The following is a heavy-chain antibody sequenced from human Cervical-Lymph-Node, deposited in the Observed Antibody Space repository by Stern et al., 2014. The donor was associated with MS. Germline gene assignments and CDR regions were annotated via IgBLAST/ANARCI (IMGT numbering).Heavy chain of an antibody. CDR2: GTQSGRT. CDR1: GGSFSDYH. V-gene: IGHV4-34*01. Sequence: QVQLQQWCAGQLEPSETLSLTCAVYGGSFSDYHWTWIRQSPGKGLEWIGDGTQSGRTNYNPSLKSRVTISVDSSKKQISLTLISMTAADTAVYYCARGKSKLDYWGQGTLVTISS. J-gene: IGHJ4*02. CDR3: ARGKSKLDY.